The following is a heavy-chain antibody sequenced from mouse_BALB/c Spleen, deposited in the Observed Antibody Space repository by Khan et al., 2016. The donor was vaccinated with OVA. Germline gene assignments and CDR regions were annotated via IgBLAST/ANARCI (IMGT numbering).Heavy chain of an antibody. Sequence: EVQLQESGPGLVKPSQSLSLTCTVTGYSITSDYAWNWIRQFPGNKLEWMGYISYSGRTSYTPSLKSRISITRATSKNQFFLQLNSVTTEDTATYDCARSVTITTVVATDFDYWGQGTTLTVSS. J-gene: IGHJ2*01. CDR3: ARSVTITTVVATDFDY. CDR1: GYSITSDYA. CDR2: ISYSGRT. D-gene: IGHD1-1*01. V-gene: IGHV3-2*02.